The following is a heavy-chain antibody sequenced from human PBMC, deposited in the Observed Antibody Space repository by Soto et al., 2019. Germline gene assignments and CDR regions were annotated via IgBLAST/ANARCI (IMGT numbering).Heavy chain of an antibody. Sequence: GGSLRLSCAASGFNFRDYAMSWVRQAPGKGLEWVSGVSGRSGSTYYADSVKGRFTISRNNPTNTLYLQLNNLRGEDTAFYYCGRDQFSERNRYFYGYGYFDYWGQGITVTVSS. D-gene: IGHD5-18*01. CDR2: VSGRSGST. J-gene: IGHJ4*02. CDR1: GFNFRDYA. V-gene: IGHV3-23*01. CDR3: GRDQFSERNRYFYGYGYFDY.